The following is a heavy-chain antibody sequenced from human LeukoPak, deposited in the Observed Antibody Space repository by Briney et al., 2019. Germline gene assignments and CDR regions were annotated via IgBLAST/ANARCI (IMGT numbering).Heavy chain of an antibody. D-gene: IGHD3-22*01. CDR3: AKGYDSS. CDR1: GFTFSSYW. V-gene: IGHV3-7*01. J-gene: IGHJ4*02. Sequence: PGGSLRLSCAASGFTFSSYWMNWVRQAPGKGLEWVAIIKKDGSEKYYVDSVKGRFTISRDNANNSLYLQMHSLRVEDTAVYYCAKGYDSSGGQGNLVTVSS. CDR2: IKKDGSEK.